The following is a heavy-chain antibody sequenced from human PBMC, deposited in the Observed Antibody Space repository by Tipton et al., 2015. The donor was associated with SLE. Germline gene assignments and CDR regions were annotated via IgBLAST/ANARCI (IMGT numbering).Heavy chain of an antibody. Sequence: TLSLTCSVSGGSISSGSSRFYYWGWIRQPPGKGLEWIGSIYYSGSTYYNPSLKSRVTISVDTSKNQFSLKLSSVTAADTAVYYCARVQAYEGFDPWGQGTLVTVSS. J-gene: IGHJ5*02. CDR3: ARVQAYEGFDP. CDR1: GGSISSGSSRFYY. V-gene: IGHV4-39*07. D-gene: IGHD3-16*01. CDR2: IYYSGST.